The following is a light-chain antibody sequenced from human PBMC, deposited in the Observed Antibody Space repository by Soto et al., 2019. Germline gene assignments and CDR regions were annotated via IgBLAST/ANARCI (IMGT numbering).Light chain of an antibody. CDR2: EVN. Sequence: QSVLTQPASVSGSPGQSITISCTGTSSYFGNYNLVSWYQQHPGKVPKLILFEVNKRPSGVSGRFSGSKSGNTASLTISGLQAEDEADYYCCSFTSSNTHVFGTGTKVTVL. V-gene: IGLV2-23*02. J-gene: IGLJ1*01. CDR1: SSYFGNYNL. CDR3: CSFTSSNTHV.